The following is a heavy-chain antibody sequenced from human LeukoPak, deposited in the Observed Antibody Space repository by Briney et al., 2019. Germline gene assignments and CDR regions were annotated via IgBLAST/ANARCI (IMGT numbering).Heavy chain of an antibody. J-gene: IGHJ4*02. CDR1: GFTFSSYG. Sequence: GGSLRLSCAASGFTFSSYGMHWVRQAPGKGLEWVAFIRYDGSNKYYADSVKGRFTISRDNSKNTLYVQMNSLRAEDTAVYYCAKESTMLSGSPDYWGQGTPVTVSS. V-gene: IGHV3-30*02. CDR3: AKESTMLSGSPDY. D-gene: IGHD3-10*02. CDR2: IRYDGSNK.